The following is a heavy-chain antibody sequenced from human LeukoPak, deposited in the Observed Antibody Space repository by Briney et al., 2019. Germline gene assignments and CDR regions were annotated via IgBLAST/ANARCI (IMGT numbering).Heavy chain of an antibody. V-gene: IGHV3-74*01. Sequence: GGSLRLSCAASGFTFSSYWMHWVRQAPGKGLVWASRINSDGTITNYADSVKGRFTISRDNAKNTLYLQMNSLRAEDTAVYYCTRVPQLGIADYWGQGILVTVSS. D-gene: IGHD7-27*01. CDR3: TRVPQLGIADY. CDR2: INSDGTIT. J-gene: IGHJ4*02. CDR1: GFTFSSYW.